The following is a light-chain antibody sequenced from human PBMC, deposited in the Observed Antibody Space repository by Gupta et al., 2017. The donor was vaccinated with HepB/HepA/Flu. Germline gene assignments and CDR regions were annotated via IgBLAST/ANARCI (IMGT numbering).Light chain of an antibody. J-gene: IGLJ1*01. CDR2: DVS. CDR3: CSYAGSYTFYV. V-gene: IGLV2-11*01. CDR1: SSDVGGYNY. Sequence: SALTQPRPVSGSPGPSVTISCTGTSSDVGGYNYVSWYQQHPGKAPKLMIYDVSKRPSGVPDRFSGSKSGNTASLTISGLQAEDEADYYCCSYAGSYTFYVFGTGTKVTVL.